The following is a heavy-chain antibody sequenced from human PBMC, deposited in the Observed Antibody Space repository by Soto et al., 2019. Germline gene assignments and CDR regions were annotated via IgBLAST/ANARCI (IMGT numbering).Heavy chain of an antibody. V-gene: IGHV1-69*04. CDR3: AREAVVGTVWFDP. CDR2: IIPILGIA. J-gene: IGHJ5*02. CDR1: GGTFSSYT. Sequence: GASVKVSCKGSGGTFSSYTISWVRQAPGQGLEWMGRIIPILGIANYAQKFQGRVTITADKSTSTAYMELSSLRSEDTAVYYCAREAVVGTVWFDPWGQGTLVTVSS. D-gene: IGHD6-19*01.